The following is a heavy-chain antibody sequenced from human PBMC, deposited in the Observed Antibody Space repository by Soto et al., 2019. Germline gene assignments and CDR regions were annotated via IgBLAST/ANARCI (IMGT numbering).Heavy chain of an antibody. CDR3: ARRSGYNFYYNYYGMDV. Sequence: SETLSLTWTVSGGSISSSNNCWGWIRQPPGKGLEWIGTIYYSGSTYYNPSLKSRVTISVDTSKNQFSLKLTSVTAADTAVYYCARRSGYNFYYNYYGMDVWGQGTTVTVSS. V-gene: IGHV4-39*01. CDR2: IYYSGST. CDR1: GGSISSSNNC. D-gene: IGHD3-22*01. J-gene: IGHJ6*02.